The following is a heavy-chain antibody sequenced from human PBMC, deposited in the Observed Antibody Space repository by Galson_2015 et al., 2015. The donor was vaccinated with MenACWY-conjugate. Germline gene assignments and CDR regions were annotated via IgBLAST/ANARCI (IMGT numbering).Heavy chain of an antibody. V-gene: IGHV3-7*03. CDR3: AREDFYRCDY. J-gene: IGHJ4*02. D-gene: IGHD2/OR15-2a*01. Sequence: SLRLSCAASGFTFSNYWMTWVRQAPGKGLEWLTKIKEDGTDKYYVDSVRGRFTISRDNAKNSLYLQMKSLRDDDTAVYYCAREDFYRCDYWGQGTLVTVSS. CDR2: IKEDGTDK. CDR1: GFTFSNYW.